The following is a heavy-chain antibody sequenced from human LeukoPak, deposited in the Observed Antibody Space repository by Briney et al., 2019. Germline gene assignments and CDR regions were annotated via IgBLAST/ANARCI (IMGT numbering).Heavy chain of an antibody. J-gene: IGHJ4*02. CDR2: MNPNSGNT. CDR3: ARATGYYDILTGYYKRKSFDY. D-gene: IGHD3-9*01. V-gene: IGHV1-8*01. CDR1: GYTFTSYD. Sequence: ASVKVSCKASGYTFTSYDINWVRQATGQGLEWMGWMNPNSGNTGYAQKFQGRVTMTRNTSISTAYMELSSLRSEDTAVYYCARATGYYDILTGYYKRKSFDYWGQGTLVTVSS.